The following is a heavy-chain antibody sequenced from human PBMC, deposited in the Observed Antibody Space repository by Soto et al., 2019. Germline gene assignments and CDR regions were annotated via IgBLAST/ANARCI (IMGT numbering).Heavy chain of an antibody. J-gene: IGHJ6*02. CDR3: ARDRLMATAGTARHYFGLDV. CDR2: IYYSGST. V-gene: IGHV4-31*03. CDR1: GGSIRSGGYY. D-gene: IGHD5-18*01. Sequence: SETLSLTCTVSGGSIRSGGYYWSWVRQSPRRGLEWIGNIYYSGSTYYNPSLKSRLTISVDTSRNQFSLNLSSVTAADTAVYYCARDRLMATAGTARHYFGLDVWGQGTTVTVSS.